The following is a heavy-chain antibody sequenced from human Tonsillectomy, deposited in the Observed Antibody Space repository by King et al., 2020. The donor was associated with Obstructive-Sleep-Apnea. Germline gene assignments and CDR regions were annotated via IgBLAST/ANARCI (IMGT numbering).Heavy chain of an antibody. CDR1: GFTFRTSW. CDR3: ARDRGGAGPTTTDY. V-gene: IGHV3-74*01. CDR2: INSDGSST. Sequence: VQLVESGGGLVQPGGSLRLSCAASGFTFRTSWMHWVRQAPGKGLVWVSRINSDGSSTIYADFVKGRFTISRYNAKNTLYLQMNSRRAEDTAVYYCARDRGGAGPTTTDYWGQGTLVTVSS. D-gene: IGHD1-26*01. J-gene: IGHJ4*02.